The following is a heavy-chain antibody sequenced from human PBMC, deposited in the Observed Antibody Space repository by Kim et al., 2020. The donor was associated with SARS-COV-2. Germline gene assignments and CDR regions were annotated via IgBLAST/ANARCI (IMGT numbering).Heavy chain of an antibody. CDR3: AVGKDDWLSNYYYYYGMDV. D-gene: IGHD3-9*01. Sequence: SETLSLTCTVSGGSISSYYWSWIRQPPGKGLEWIGYIYYSGSTNYNPSLKSRVTISVDTSKNQFSLKLSSVTAADTAVYYCAVGKDDWLSNYYYYYGMDV. CDR2: IYYSGST. CDR1: GGSISSYY. V-gene: IGHV4-59*01. J-gene: IGHJ6*01.